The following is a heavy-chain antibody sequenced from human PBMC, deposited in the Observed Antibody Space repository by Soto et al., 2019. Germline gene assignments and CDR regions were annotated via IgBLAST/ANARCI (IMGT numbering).Heavy chain of an antibody. CDR3: ARTKGSTVTYYFDY. J-gene: IGHJ4*02. D-gene: IGHD4-17*01. CDR2: IYWDDDK. Sequence: SGPTLVNPTQTLRLTCTFSGFSLSTSKVGVGWIRQPPGKALEWLVFIYWDDDKRYSPSLKSRLTITKDTSKNQVVLTMTNMDPVDSATYYCARTKGSTVTYYFDYWGQGTLVNVSS. CDR1: GFSLSTSKVG. V-gene: IGHV2-5*02.